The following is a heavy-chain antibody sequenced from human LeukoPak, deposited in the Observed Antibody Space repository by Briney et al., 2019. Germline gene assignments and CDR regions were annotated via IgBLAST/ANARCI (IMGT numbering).Heavy chain of an antibody. CDR3: ARTGSSWYHNWFDP. Sequence: PSETLSLTCTVSGGSISRYYWSWIRQPAGKGLEWIGRIYTSGSTNYNPSLKSRVTISVDTSKNQFSLKLSSVTAADTAVYYCARTGSSWYHNWFDPWGQGTLVTVSS. J-gene: IGHJ5*02. CDR2: IYTSGST. D-gene: IGHD6-13*01. CDR1: GGSISRYY. V-gene: IGHV4-4*07.